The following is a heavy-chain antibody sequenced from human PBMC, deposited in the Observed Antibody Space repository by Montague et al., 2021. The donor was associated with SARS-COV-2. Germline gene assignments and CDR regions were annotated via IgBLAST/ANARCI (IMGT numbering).Heavy chain of an antibody. CDR3: ARRPLGYYYYGMDV. Sequence: SETLSLTCTISGGSISSRSYYWGWIRQPPGKGLEWIGGIYYSGNTYYNPSLKSRVTISVDKSKNQFSLKLSSVTAADTAVYYCARRPLGYYYYGMDVWGQGTTVTVSS. CDR1: GGSISSRSYY. J-gene: IGHJ6*02. CDR2: IYYSGNT. V-gene: IGHV4-39*07.